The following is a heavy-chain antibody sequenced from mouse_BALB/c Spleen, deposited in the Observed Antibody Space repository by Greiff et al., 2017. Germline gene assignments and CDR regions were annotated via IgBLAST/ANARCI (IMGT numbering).Heavy chain of an antibody. V-gene: IGHV2-9-2*01. CDR3: VRDQEVRGYYAMDY. J-gene: IGHJ4*01. Sequence: QVQLQQSGPGLVAPSQSLSITCTVSGFSLTSYDISWIRQPPGKGLEWLGVIWTGGGTNYNSAFMSRLSISKDNSKSQVFLKMNSLQTDDTAIYYCVRDQEVRGYYAMDYWGQGTSVTVSS. CDR2: IWTGGGT. D-gene: IGHD2-14*01. CDR1: GFSLTSYD.